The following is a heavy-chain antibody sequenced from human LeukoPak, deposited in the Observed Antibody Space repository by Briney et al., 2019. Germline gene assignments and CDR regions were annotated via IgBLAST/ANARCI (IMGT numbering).Heavy chain of an antibody. CDR1: GFTVSSNY. CDR2: ISGSGDTM. D-gene: IGHD6-19*01. V-gene: IGHV3-11*01. J-gene: IGHJ4*02. CDR3: ARDGYSSGWFY. Sequence: PGGSLRLSCAASGFTVSSNYMSWVRQAPGKGLEWISYISGSGDTMYYADSVKGRFTISRDNAKNSLYLQVNSLRAEDTAVYYCARDGYSSGWFYWGQGTLVAVSS.